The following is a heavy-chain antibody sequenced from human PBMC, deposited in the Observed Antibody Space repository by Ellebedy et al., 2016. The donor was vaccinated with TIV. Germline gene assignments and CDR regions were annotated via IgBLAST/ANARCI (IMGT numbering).Heavy chain of an antibody. J-gene: IGHJ4*02. V-gene: IGHV3-23*01. CDR2: IVGSGA. CDR3: AKDRTPGDGYWVFDN. D-gene: IGHD5-18*01. Sequence: GESLKISCAASGLTFISHAMSWVRQAPGKGLEWVSGIVGSGAQKYADPVKGRFTISRDNSKRTVDLQMNSLRADDTAVYFCAKDRTPGDGYWVFDNWGQGTLVTVSS. CDR1: GLTFISHA.